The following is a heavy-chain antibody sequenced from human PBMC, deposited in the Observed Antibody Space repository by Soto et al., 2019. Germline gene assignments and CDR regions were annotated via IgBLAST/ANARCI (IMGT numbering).Heavy chain of an antibody. V-gene: IGHV2-5*02. CDR3: ATRSDSSGYYGNYFDY. Sequence: VPGPTLVNPTQTLTLTCTFSGFSLSTSGVGVGWIRQPPGKALEWLALIYWDDDKRYSPSLKSRLTITKDTSKNQVVLTMTNMDPVDTATYYCATRSDSSGYYGNYFDYWGQGSLVTVSS. CDR1: GFSLSTSGVG. CDR2: IYWDDDK. D-gene: IGHD3-22*01. J-gene: IGHJ4*02.